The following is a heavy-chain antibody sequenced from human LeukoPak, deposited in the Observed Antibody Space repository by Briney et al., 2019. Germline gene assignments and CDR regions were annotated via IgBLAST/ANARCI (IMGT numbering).Heavy chain of an antibody. Sequence: GGSLRLSCSASGFTFSKYAMSWVRQAPGKGLEWVSTISGTGGNANYADSVKGRFTFSRDNSKDTLYLQMNGLRAEDTAVYYCAKDQGGRYYDILAGYYPENFFDYWGQGTLVTVSS. CDR2: ISGTGGNA. D-gene: IGHD3-9*01. CDR3: AKDQGGRYYDILAGYYPENFFDY. J-gene: IGHJ4*02. CDR1: GFTFSKYA. V-gene: IGHV3-23*01.